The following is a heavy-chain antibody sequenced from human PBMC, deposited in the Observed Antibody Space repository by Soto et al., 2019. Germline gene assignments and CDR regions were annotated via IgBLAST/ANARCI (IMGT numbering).Heavy chain of an antibody. Sequence: ASVEGSCKASGYTFTSYGIRWVRQAPGQGLEWMGWISAYNGNTNYAQKLQGRVTMTTDTSTSTAYMELRSLRSDDTAVYYCARDTYTAMDPTFDYWGQGTLVTVSS. V-gene: IGHV1-18*01. D-gene: IGHD5-18*01. CDR2: ISAYNGNT. CDR1: GYTFTSYG. J-gene: IGHJ4*02. CDR3: ARDTYTAMDPTFDY.